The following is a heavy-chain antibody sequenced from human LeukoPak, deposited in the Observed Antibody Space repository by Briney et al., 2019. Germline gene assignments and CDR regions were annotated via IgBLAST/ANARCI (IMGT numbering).Heavy chain of an antibody. D-gene: IGHD3-16*01. V-gene: IGHV4-59*07. CDR2: RYFSEST. CDR1: GGPNSRYH. J-gene: IGHJ1*01. CDR3: ARVRGDFEAH. Sequence: SDTLSLLCSVSGGPNSRYHRTWLRQPPGKALEWFGYRYFSESTTYNPQIKSQVPISVDKYKSQCSLKVISVPSADTAIYYCARVRGDFEAHWGEGTMVTVPS.